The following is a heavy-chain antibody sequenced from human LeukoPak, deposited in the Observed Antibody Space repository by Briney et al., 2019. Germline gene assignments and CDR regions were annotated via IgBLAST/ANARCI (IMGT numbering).Heavy chain of an antibody. CDR3: ARHDGDYYDSSGYPDY. D-gene: IGHD3-22*01. CDR2: ICPGDSDT. Sequence: PGEFLKISCKGSGYSFTSYWIGWVRQMPGKGLEWMGIICPGDSDTRYSPSFQGQVTISADKSISTAYLQWSSLKASDTAMYYCARHDGDYYDSSGYPDYWGQGTLVTVSS. V-gene: IGHV5-51*01. J-gene: IGHJ4*02. CDR1: GYSFTSYW.